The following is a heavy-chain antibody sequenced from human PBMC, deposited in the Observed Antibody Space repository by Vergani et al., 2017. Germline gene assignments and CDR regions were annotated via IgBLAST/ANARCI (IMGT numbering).Heavy chain of an antibody. CDR3: ARSYCSSTSCYMYYYYGMDV. Sequence: EVQLVESGGGLVKPGGSLRLSCAASGFTFSSYSMNWVRQAPGKGLEWVSSISSSSSYIYYADSVKGRFTISRDNAKNSLYLQMNSLRAEDTAVYYCARSYCSSTSCYMYYYYGMDVWGQGTTVTVSS. J-gene: IGHJ6*02. CDR1: GFTFSSYS. CDR2: ISSSSSYI. D-gene: IGHD2-2*02. V-gene: IGHV3-21*04.